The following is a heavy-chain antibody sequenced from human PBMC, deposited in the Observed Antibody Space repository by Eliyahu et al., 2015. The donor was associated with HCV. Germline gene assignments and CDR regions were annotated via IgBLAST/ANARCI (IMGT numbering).Heavy chain of an antibody. D-gene: IGHD3-10*01. Sequence: QVQLQQWGAGLLKPSETLSLTCAVYGASFXDYYWTWIRQPPGKGLEWIGQINHRGSTNYNPSLKSRVTISADTSKNQFSLKLSSVTAADTAVYYCAGARTRRFGDILSDYWGQGTLVTVSS. V-gene: IGHV4-34*02. CDR3: AGARTRRFGDILSDY. CDR2: INHRGST. J-gene: IGHJ4*02. CDR1: GASFXDYY.